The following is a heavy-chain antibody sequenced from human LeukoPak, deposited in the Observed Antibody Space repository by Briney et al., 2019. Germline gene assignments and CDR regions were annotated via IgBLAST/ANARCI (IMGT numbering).Heavy chain of an antibody. Sequence: PGGSLRLPCAASGFTFSSYAMSWVRQAPGKGLEWVSAISISGENTYYADSVKGRFTISRDTSRTTLYLQMHSLRAEDTAVYYCARLISTSSSRFSDYWGQGTLVTVSS. D-gene: IGHD6-6*01. CDR3: ARLISTSSSRFSDY. V-gene: IGHV3-23*01. J-gene: IGHJ4*02. CDR1: GFTFSSYA. CDR2: ISISGENT.